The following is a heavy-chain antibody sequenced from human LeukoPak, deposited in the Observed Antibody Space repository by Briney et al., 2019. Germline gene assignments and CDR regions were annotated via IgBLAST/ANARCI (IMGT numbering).Heavy chain of an antibody. J-gene: IGHJ4*02. CDR1: GFTFDDYA. CDR2: ISRAGGGT. V-gene: IGHV3-43*02. CDR3: AKGPSFYDFWSGYSVPPDY. D-gene: IGHD3-3*01. Sequence: GASLRLSCAASGFTFDDYAMHWVRQAPGKGLEWVSLISRAGGGTYYADSVKGRFTISRDNSKKSLYLQMNSLRTEDTALYYCAKGPSFYDFWSGYSVPPDYWGEGTLV.